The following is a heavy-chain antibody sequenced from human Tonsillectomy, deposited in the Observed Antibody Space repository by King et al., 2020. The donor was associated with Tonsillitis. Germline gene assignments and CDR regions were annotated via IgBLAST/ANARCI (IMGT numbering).Heavy chain of an antibody. D-gene: IGHD3-16*01. Sequence: HVQLVESGGGLVKPGGSLRLSCEASGFTFSDYYMSWIRQAPGKGLEWVSHISSTGVMINYADSVKGRFTISRDNAKNSVYLQMDSLRVDDTAVYYCAKVPRFWGQGTLVTVSS. CDR2: ISSTGVMI. CDR3: AKVPRF. CDR1: GFTFSDYY. J-gene: IGHJ4*02. V-gene: IGHV3-11*01.